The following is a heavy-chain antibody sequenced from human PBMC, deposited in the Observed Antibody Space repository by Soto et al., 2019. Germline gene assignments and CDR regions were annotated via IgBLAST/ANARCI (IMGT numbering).Heavy chain of an antibody. V-gene: IGHV3-43*01. CDR3: AKDIEGDGLLLFDY. Sequence: EVQLVESGGVVVQPGGSLRLSCAASGFTFDDYTMHWVRQAPGKGLEWVSLISWDGGSTHYADSVKGRFTISRDNSKNSLYLQMNSLRTEDTALYYCAKDIEGDGLLLFDYWGQGTLVTVSS. J-gene: IGHJ4*02. CDR2: ISWDGGST. D-gene: IGHD3-16*01. CDR1: GFTFDDYT.